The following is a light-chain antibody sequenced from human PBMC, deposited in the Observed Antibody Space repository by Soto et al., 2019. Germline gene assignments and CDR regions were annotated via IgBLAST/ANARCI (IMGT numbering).Light chain of an antibody. CDR3: SSYTRNSNIV. Sequence: QSVLTQPASVSGSPGQSITISCTGTGSDIGYYNYVSWYQQSPDKAPKLVIFEVNVRPSGVSTRFSGSKSGNTASLTTSGLQAEDEGDYYCSSYTRNSNIVFGGGTQLTVL. CDR2: EVN. CDR1: GSDIGYYNY. J-gene: IGLJ7*01. V-gene: IGLV2-14*01.